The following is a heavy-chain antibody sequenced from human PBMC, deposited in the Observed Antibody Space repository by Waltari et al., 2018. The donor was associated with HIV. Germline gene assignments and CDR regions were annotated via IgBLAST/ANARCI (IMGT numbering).Heavy chain of an antibody. Sequence: QVQLVESGGGVVQPGRSLRLPCAVSGSTFSSYVMHWVRQAPGKGLEWVAVISKDGNRKFYADSVKGRFTISRDNSWNTLSLQMNSLRAEDTATYYCAKSDDGAWHYFIAWGQGTLVTVSS. D-gene: IGHD1-26*01. V-gene: IGHV3-30-3*02. J-gene: IGHJ5*02. CDR3: AKSDDGAWHYFIA. CDR1: GSTFSSYV. CDR2: ISKDGNRK.